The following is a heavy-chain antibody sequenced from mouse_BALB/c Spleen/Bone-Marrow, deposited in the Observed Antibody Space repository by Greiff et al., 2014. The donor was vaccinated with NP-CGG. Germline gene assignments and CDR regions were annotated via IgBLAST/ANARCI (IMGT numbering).Heavy chain of an antibody. Sequence: QVQLKESGAELVKPGASVKLSCKASGYTFTSYYIYWVKQRPGQGLEWIGEINPSNGGTNFNEKSKSKATLTVDKSSSTAYMQLSSLTSEDSAVYYCTRSRRAMDYWGQGTSVTVS. D-gene: IGHD2-12*01. V-gene: IGHV1S81*02. CDR3: TRSRRAMDY. CDR1: GYTFTSYY. CDR2: INPSNGGT. J-gene: IGHJ4*01.